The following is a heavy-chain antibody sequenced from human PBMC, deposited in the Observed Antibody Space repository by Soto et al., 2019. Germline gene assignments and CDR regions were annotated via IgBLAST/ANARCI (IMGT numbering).Heavy chain of an antibody. CDR3: AKDIYYYDSSGPLDY. CDR1: GFTFDDYT. V-gene: IGHV3-43*01. Sequence: GGSLRLSCAASGFTFDDYTMHWVRQAPGKGLEWVSLISWDGGSTYYADSVKGRFTISRDNSKNSLYLQMNSLRTEDTALYHCAKDIYYYDSSGPLDYWGQGTLVTVSS. CDR2: ISWDGGST. D-gene: IGHD3-22*01. J-gene: IGHJ4*02.